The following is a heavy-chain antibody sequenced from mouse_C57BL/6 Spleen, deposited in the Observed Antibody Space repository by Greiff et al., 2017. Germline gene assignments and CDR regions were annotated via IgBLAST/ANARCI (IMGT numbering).Heavy chain of an antibody. CDR3: TTGKAYYSNY. D-gene: IGHD2-5*01. CDR1: GFNIKDDY. CDR2: IDPENGDT. Sequence: EVQRVESGAELVRPGASVKLSCTASGFNIKDDYMHWVKQRPEQGLEWIGWIDPENGDTEYASKFQGKATITADTSSNTAYLQLSSLTSEDTAVYYCTTGKAYYSNYWGQGTTLTVSS. V-gene: IGHV14-4*01. J-gene: IGHJ2*01.